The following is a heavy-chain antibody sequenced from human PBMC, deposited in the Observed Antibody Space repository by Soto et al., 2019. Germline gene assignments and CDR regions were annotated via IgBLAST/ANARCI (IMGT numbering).Heavy chain of an antibody. V-gene: IGHV3-9*01. CDR3: AKDNSSWYNWFDP. Sequence: GGSLRLSCAAPGFTFDDYAMHWVRQAPGKGLELVSGISWNSGSIGYTDSVKGRFTISRDNAKNSLYLQMNSLRGEDTALYYCAKDNSSWYNWFDPWGQGTLVTVSS. J-gene: IGHJ5*02. CDR2: ISWNSGSI. CDR1: GFTFDDYA. D-gene: IGHD6-13*01.